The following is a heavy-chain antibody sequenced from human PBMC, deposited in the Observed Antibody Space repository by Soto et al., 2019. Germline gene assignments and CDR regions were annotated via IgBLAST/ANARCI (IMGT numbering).Heavy chain of an antibody. CDR2: TYYMSKWYN. V-gene: IGHV6-1*01. CDR1: GDSVSSNSAA. CDR3: ARDLHYDSGGSGFAP. J-gene: IGHJ5*02. Sequence: SHTLSLTCAISGDSVSSNSAAWNWIRQSPSRGLELLGRTYYMSKWYNDYAVSVKSRLTINPDTSKNQFSLQMNSVTPDDTAVYYCARDLHYDSGGSGFAPGGQEPLVTVSS. D-gene: IGHD2-15*01.